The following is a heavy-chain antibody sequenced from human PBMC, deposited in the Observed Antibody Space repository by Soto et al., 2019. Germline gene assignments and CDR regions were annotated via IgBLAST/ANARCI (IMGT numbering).Heavy chain of an antibody. Sequence: QVQLVESGGGVVQPGRSLRLSCAASGFTFSSYGMHWVRQAPGKGLEWVAVISYDGSNKYYADSVKGRFTISRDNSKNTLYLQMNSLRAEDTAVYYCAKVTWLRFYYYYYGMDVWGQGTTVTVSS. CDR2: ISYDGSNK. D-gene: IGHD5-12*01. J-gene: IGHJ6*02. V-gene: IGHV3-30*18. CDR1: GFTFSSYG. CDR3: AKVTWLRFYYYYYGMDV.